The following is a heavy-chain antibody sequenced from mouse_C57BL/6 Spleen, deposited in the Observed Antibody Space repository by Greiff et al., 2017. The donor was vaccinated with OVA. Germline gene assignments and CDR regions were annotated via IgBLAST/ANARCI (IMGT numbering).Heavy chain of an antibody. D-gene: IGHD1-1*01. Sequence: VQLQQSGAELVKPGASVKISCKASGYAFSSYWMNWVKQRPGKGLEWIGQIYPGDGDTNYNGKFKGKDTLTADQSSSTAYMQLSSLTSEDSAVYFCASQRDITTGEEECYYLDYWGQGTTLTVSS. CDR3: ASQRDITTGEEECYYLDY. V-gene: IGHV1-80*01. CDR1: GYAFSSYW. CDR2: IYPGDGDT. J-gene: IGHJ2*01.